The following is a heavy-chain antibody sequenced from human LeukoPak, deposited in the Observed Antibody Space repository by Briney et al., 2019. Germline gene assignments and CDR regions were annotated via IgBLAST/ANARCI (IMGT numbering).Heavy chain of an antibody. J-gene: IGHJ6*03. CDR2: IYTSGTT. V-gene: IGHV4-61*02. CDR3: ARDGQSAYMDV. Sequence: PSQTLSLTCTVSGGSVRRGNYYWTWIRQPAGSGLEWIGRIYTSGTTDYNPSLRTRVTISVDASRNQFSLNLSSVTAADMAVYYCARDGQSAYMDVWGKGTTVTVSS. CDR1: GGSVRRGNYY.